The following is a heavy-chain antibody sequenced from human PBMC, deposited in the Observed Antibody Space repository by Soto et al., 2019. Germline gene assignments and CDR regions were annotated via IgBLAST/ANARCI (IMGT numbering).Heavy chain of an antibody. V-gene: IGHV4-39*01. CDR3: ARLHDYSNYYPGHYYYYMDV. CDR1: GGSISSSSYY. J-gene: IGHJ6*03. CDR2: IYYSGST. D-gene: IGHD4-4*01. Sequence: QLQLQESGPGLVKPSETLSLTCTVSGGSISSSSYYWGWIRQPPGKGLEWIGSIYYSGSTYYNPSLKSRVTISVDTSKNQFSLKLSSVTAADTAVYYCARLHDYSNYYPGHYYYYMDVWGKGTTVTVSS.